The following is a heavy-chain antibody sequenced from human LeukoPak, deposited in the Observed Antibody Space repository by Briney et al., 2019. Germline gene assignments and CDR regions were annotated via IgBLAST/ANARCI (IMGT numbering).Heavy chain of an antibody. V-gene: IGHV3-11*01. J-gene: IGHJ3*02. D-gene: IGHD2-21*02. CDR3: ARDGRVVVTAAFDI. CDR1: GFTFSDYY. Sequence: GGSLRLSCAASGFTFSDYYMSWIRQAPGKGLEWVSYISSSGSTIYYADSVKGRFTISRDNAKNSLYLQMNSLRAEDTAVYYCARDGRVVVTAAFDIWGQGTMVTVSS. CDR2: ISSSGSTI.